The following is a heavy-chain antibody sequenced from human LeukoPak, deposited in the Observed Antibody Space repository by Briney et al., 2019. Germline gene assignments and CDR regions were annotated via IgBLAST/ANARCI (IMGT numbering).Heavy chain of an antibody. CDR3: ARVMFRYNWNDGDNAFDI. CDR1: GYTFTSYA. CDR2: IIPIFGTA. V-gene: IGHV1-69*13. D-gene: IGHD1-1*01. Sequence: SVKVSCKASGYTFTSYAMHWVRQAPGQGLEWMGGIIPIFGTANYAQKFQGRVTITADESTSTAYMELSSLRSEDTAVYYCARVMFRYNWNDGDNAFDIWGQGTMVTVSS. J-gene: IGHJ3*02.